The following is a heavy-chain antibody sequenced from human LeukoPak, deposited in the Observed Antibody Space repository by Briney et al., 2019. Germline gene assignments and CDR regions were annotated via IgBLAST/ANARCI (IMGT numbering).Heavy chain of an antibody. CDR3: ARDYYDDAFDI. J-gene: IGHJ3*02. D-gene: IGHD3-22*01. CDR1: GGSISSYY. V-gene: IGHV4-59*01. CDR2: IYYSGSA. Sequence: SEPLSLTCTVSGGSISSYYWSWLRQPPGKGLEWIGYIYYSGSANYNPPLKSRVTISVDTSKNQFSLKLSSVTAADTAVYYCARDYYDDAFDIWGQGTMVTVSS.